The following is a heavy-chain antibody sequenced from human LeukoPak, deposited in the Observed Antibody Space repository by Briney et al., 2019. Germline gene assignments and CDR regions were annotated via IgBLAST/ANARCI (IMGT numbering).Heavy chain of an antibody. CDR1: GYRFTTYW. J-gene: IGHJ4*02. D-gene: IGHD2-2*01. CDR3: ARGCSSTTCSHNFDY. Sequence: GVLLQISCQGSGYRFTTYWDGWVRPMTGQGVEWMGMIFPGDSNTRYSPSFQGQVTISADKSISTAYLQWSSLNASDTAMYYCARGCSSTTCSHNFDYWGQGTLVTV. CDR2: IFPGDSNT. V-gene: IGHV5-51*01.